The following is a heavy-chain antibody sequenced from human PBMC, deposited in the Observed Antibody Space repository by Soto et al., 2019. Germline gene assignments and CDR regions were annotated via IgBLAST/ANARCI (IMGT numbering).Heavy chain of an antibody. V-gene: IGHV3-30*18. D-gene: IGHD6-13*01. CDR1: GFTFSSYG. J-gene: IGHJ6*01. CDR3: AKELSGTAYYGMYV. CDR2: ISYDGSNK. Sequence: QVQLVESGGGVVQPGRSLRLSCAASGFTFSSYGMHWVRQAPGKGLEWVAVISYDGSNKYYADSVKGRFTISRDNSKNTQYLQMSSLRAEDTAVYYCAKELSGTAYYGMYVWGQGTTVTVSS.